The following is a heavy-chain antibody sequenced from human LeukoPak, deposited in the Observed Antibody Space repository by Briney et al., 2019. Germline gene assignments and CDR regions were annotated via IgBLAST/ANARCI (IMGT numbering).Heavy chain of an antibody. Sequence: PGGSLRLSCAASGFSFSSFAMTWVRQAPGKGLEWVSGIIDTGGATYYADSVKGRFTISRDNSKNTLYLQMNSLRAEDTAVYYCAGDGYSSSSLYYYYMDVWGKGTTVTVSS. J-gene: IGHJ6*03. V-gene: IGHV3-23*01. D-gene: IGHD6-6*01. CDR3: AGDGYSSSSLYYYYMDV. CDR2: IIDTGGAT. CDR1: GFSFSSFA.